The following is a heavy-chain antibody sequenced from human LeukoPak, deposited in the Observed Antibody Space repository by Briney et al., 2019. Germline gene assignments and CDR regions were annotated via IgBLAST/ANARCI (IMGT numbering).Heavy chain of an antibody. CDR3: ARLWYGGNLLFDY. CDR2: IYHSGST. Sequence: SETLSLTCAVSGYSISSGYYWGWIRQPPGKGLEWIGSIYHSGSTYYNPYLKSRVTISVDTSKNQFSLKLSSVTAADTAVYYCARLWYGGNLLFDYWGQGTLVTVSS. J-gene: IGHJ4*02. CDR1: GYSISSGYY. D-gene: IGHD4-23*01. V-gene: IGHV4-38-2*01.